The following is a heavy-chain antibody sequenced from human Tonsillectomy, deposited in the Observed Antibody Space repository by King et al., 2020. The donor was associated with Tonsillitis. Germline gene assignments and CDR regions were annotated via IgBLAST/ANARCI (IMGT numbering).Heavy chain of an antibody. Sequence: VQLVESGAEVKKPGSSVKVSCKASGGTFSSYAFSWVRQAPGQGLEWMGGIIPTLGTANYAQKFQGRVTITADESTSTVYMELRSLRSENTAVYYCARVGFLEWGDYFDYWGQGTLVTVSS. CDR1: GGTFSSYA. V-gene: IGHV1-69*01. CDR3: ARVGFLEWGDYFDY. CDR2: IIPTLGTA. J-gene: IGHJ4*02. D-gene: IGHD3-3*01.